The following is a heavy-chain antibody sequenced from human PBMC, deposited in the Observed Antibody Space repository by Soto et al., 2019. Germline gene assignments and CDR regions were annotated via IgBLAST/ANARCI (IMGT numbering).Heavy chain of an antibody. V-gene: IGHV4-59*08. D-gene: IGHD7-27*01. CDR3: ARLWSPEDPLGMSP. Sequence: PSETLSLTCTVSGGSISSYYWSWIRQPPGKGLEWIGYIYYSGSTNYNPSLKSRVTISVDTSKNQFSLKLSSVTAADTAVYYCARLWSPEDPLGMSPWGQGTLVTVSS. J-gene: IGHJ5*02. CDR2: IYYSGST. CDR1: GGSISSYY.